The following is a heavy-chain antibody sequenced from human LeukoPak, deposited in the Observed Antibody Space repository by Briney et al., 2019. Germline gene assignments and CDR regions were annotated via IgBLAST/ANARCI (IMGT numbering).Heavy chain of an antibody. CDR3: ARSNMYSSSWYDYFDY. CDR1: GGSISSYY. CDR2: IYSSGTT. D-gene: IGHD6-13*01. J-gene: IGHJ4*02. Sequence: SETLSLTCTVSGGSISSYYWSWIRQPPGKRLEWIGYIYSSGTTNYNPSLKSRVTISLDTSKNQFSLKLSSVTAADTAVYYCARSNMYSSSWYDYFDYWGQGTLVTVSS. V-gene: IGHV4-59*01.